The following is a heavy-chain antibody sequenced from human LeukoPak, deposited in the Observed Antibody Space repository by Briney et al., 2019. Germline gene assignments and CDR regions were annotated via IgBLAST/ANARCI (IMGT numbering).Heavy chain of an antibody. CDR3: AKATLDGPNYDILTLVT. J-gene: IGHJ5*02. V-gene: IGHV5-51*01. Sequence: GESLKISCQGSGFSFSTYWIAWVRQMPGKGLGWMGIIYPGDSDTRYSPSLQGQVTISADKSISTAYLQWSSLKASDTAMYYCAKATLDGPNYDILTLVTWGQGTLVTVSS. CDR2: IYPGDSDT. CDR1: GFSFSTYW. D-gene: IGHD3-9*01.